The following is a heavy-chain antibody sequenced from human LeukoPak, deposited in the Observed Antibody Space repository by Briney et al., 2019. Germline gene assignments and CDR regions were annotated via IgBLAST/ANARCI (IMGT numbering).Heavy chain of an antibody. D-gene: IGHD3-3*01. J-gene: IGHJ4*02. V-gene: IGHV1-2*06. CDR2: INPNSGGT. CDR3: ARENDFWSGYYTDY. CDR1: GGTFSSYA. Sequence: ASVKVSCKASGGTFSSYAISWVRQAPGQGLEWMGRINPNSGGTNYAQKFQGRVTMTRDTSISTAYMELSRLRSDDTAVYYCARENDFWSGYYTDYWGQGTLVTVSS.